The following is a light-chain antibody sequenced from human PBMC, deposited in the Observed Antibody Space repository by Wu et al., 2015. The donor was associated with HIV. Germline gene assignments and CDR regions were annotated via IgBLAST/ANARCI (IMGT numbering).Light chain of an antibody. CDR3: QQYNSYSPYT. Sequence: DIQLAQSPSTLSASVGDRVIITCRASQRISSWLAWYQQKPGEAPKLLIYKASTLKSGVPSRFSGSGSGTEFTLTISSLQPDDFATYYCQQYNSYSPYTFGQGTKLETK. CDR2: KAS. J-gene: IGKJ2*01. V-gene: IGKV1-5*03. CDR1: QRISSW.